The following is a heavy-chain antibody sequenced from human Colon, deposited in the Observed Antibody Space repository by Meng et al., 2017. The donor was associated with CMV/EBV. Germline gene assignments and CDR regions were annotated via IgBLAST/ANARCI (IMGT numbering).Heavy chain of an antibody. V-gene: IGHV4-59*01. CDR2: IFSGGSP. D-gene: IGHD6-13*01. J-gene: IGHJ4*02. Sequence: SETLSLTCTVSGDSIRSYYWTWIRQSPGRGLEFIGHIFSGGSPNYNPSLNSRVTITQDIFKNQLSLKLTSVTAADTATYYCARDFSSYFDYWGQGILVTVSS. CDR3: ARDFSSYFDY. CDR1: GDSIRSYY.